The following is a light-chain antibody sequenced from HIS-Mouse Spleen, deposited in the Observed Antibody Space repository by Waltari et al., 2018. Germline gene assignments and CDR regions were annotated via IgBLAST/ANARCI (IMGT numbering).Light chain of an antibody. CDR2: WAS. J-gene: IGKJ1*01. Sequence: DIVMTQSPDSLAVSLGERATINCKSSQSVLYSSNNKNYLAWYQRKPGQPPKLLIYWASTRESGVPDRFSGSGSGTDFTLTIGSLQAEDVAVYYCQQYYSTPRTFGQGTKVEIK. V-gene: IGKV4-1*01. CDR1: QSVLYSSNNKNY. CDR3: QQYYSTPRT.